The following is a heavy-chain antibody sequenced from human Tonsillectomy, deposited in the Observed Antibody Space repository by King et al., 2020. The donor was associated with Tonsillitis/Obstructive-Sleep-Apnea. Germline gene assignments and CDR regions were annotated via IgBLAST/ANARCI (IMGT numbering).Heavy chain of an antibody. Sequence: AQLVESGGGVVQPGRSLRLSCAASGFTFSSYGMHWVRQAPGKGLEWVAVISYDGSNKYYADSVKGRFTISRDNSKNTLYLQMNSLRAEDTAVYYCAKDYGDYAILDYWGQGTLVTVSS. CDR1: GFTFSSYG. V-gene: IGHV3-30*18. J-gene: IGHJ4*02. D-gene: IGHD4-17*01. CDR2: ISYDGSNK. CDR3: AKDYGDYAILDY.